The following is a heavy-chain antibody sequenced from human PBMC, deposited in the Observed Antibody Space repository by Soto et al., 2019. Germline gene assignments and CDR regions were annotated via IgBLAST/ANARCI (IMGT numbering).Heavy chain of an antibody. J-gene: IGHJ6*02. CDR3: AREALVGATPFYYYYGMDV. V-gene: IGHV1-2*04. CDR1: GYTFTGYY. CDR2: INPNSGGT. Sequence: ASVKVSCKASGYTFTGYYMHWVRQAPGQGLEWMGWINPNSGGTNYAQKFQGWVTMTRDTSISTAYMELSRLRSDDTAVDYCAREALVGATPFYYYYGMDVWGQGTTVTVSS. D-gene: IGHD1-26*01.